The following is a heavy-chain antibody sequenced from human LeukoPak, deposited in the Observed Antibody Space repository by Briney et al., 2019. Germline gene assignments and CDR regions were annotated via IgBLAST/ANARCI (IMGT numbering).Heavy chain of an antibody. J-gene: IGHJ4*02. CDR2: IYYSGST. Sequence: SETLSLTCTVSGGSISSYYWSWIRQPPGKGLEWIGYIYYSGSTNYNPSLKSRVTISVDTSKNQFSLKLSSVTAAVTAVYYCARHERAAAYFDYWGQGTLVTVSS. CDR1: GGSISSYY. V-gene: IGHV4-59*08. D-gene: IGHD2-2*01. CDR3: ARHERAAAYFDY.